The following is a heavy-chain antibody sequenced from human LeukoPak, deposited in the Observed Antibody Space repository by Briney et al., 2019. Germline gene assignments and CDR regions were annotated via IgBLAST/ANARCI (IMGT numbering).Heavy chain of an antibody. V-gene: IGHV1-18*04. Sequence: ASVTVSCKASGYTFTSYGISWVRQAPGQGLEWMGWISAYNGNTNYAQKLQGRVTMTTDTSTSTAYMELRSLRSDDTAVYYCATGKIPLRYFDWLPHDYWGQGTLVTVSS. CDR1: GYTFTSYG. J-gene: IGHJ4*02. CDR2: ISAYNGNT. CDR3: ATGKIPLRYFDWLPHDY. D-gene: IGHD3-9*01.